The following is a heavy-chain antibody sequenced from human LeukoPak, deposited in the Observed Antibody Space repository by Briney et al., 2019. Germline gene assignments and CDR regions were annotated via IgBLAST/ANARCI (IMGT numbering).Heavy chain of an antibody. J-gene: IGHJ3*02. CDR3: ARSISYGSAFDI. CDR1: GASTSSAGYY. Sequence: ASETLSLTCSVAGASTSSAGYYWSWIRQHPGKGLEWIGYIYYSGNTYYNPSLKSRVTISVDTSKSQFSLKLSSVTAADTAVYYCARSISYGSAFDIWGQGTMVTVSS. V-gene: IGHV4-31*03. CDR2: IYYSGNT. D-gene: IGHD5-18*01.